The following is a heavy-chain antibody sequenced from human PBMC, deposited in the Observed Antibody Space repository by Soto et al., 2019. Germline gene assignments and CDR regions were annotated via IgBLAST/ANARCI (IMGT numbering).Heavy chain of an antibody. J-gene: IGHJ3*02. V-gene: IGHV3-66*01. CDR3: AISRYYFDGSDYQDAFAI. CDR2: LDSGGST. D-gene: IGHD3-22*01. Sequence: EVQLVESGGGLVQPGGSLRLSCAASGFTVSNNYMNWVRQAPGKGLEWVSFLDSGGSTYYSDSAKGRFTISRDNSKNTLYPQMNSLRAQETAVYYCAISRYYFDGSDYQDAFAIWGQGTMVTVSS. CDR1: GFTVSNNY.